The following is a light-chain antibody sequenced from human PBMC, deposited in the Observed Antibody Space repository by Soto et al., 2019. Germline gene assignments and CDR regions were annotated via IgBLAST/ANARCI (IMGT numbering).Light chain of an antibody. Sequence: EIVLTQSPATLSLSPGERATLSCRASQSVSSYLAWYQQKPGQAPRLLIYDASNRATGIPARFSGSGSGTDFTLTISRLEPEDFAVYYCQQRSNLFGGGTKVELQ. CDR1: QSVSSY. V-gene: IGKV3-11*01. CDR2: DAS. J-gene: IGKJ4*01. CDR3: QQRSNL.